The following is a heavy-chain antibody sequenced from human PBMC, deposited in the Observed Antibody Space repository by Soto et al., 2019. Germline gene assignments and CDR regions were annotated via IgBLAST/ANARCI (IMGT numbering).Heavy chain of an antibody. J-gene: IGHJ4*02. D-gene: IGHD3-22*01. CDR2: ISGSGGST. Sequence: SGGSLRLSCAASGFTFSSYAMSWVRQAPGKGLEWVSAISGSGGSTYYADSVKGRFTISRDNSKNTLYLQMNSLRAEDTAVYYCAKGDYYDSSGPTKDWGQGTLVTVSS. CDR3: AKGDYYDSSGPTKD. CDR1: GFTFSSYA. V-gene: IGHV3-23*01.